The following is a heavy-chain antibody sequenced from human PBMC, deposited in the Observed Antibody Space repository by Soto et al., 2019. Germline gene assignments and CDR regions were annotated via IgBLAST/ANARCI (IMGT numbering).Heavy chain of an antibody. D-gene: IGHD3-22*01. V-gene: IGHV4-59*08. Sequence: SETLSLTCTVSGGSMSSYYWNWIRQPPGKGLEWIGYIYYSGSTNSNPSLESRVTISVDTSKSQFSLKLSSVTAADTAVYYCTSSNYYDSSGSYSPYYFDSWGQGTLVTVSS. CDR3: TSSNYYDSSGSYSPYYFDS. CDR1: GGSMSSYY. CDR2: IYYSGST. J-gene: IGHJ4*02.